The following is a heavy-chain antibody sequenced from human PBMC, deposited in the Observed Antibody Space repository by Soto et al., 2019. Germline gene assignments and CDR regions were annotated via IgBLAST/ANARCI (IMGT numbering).Heavy chain of an antibody. CDR1: GFTFSSYA. CDR3: AKGITGTTSLGMDV. J-gene: IGHJ6*02. Sequence: EVQLLESGGGLVQPGGSLRLSCAASGFTFSSYAMSWVRQAPGKGLEWVSAISGSGGSTYYADSVKGRFTISRDNSKNTLYLQMNSLRAEDTAVYYYAKGITGTTSLGMDVWGQGTTVTVSS. V-gene: IGHV3-23*01. D-gene: IGHD1-20*01. CDR2: ISGSGGST.